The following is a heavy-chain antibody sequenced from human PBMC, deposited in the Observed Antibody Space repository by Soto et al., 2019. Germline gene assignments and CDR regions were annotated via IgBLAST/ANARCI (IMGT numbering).Heavy chain of an antibody. V-gene: IGHV4-39*01. D-gene: IGHD6-6*01. Sequence: SETLCLTCTVSGGSISSSSYYWGWIRQPPGKGLEWIGSIYYSGSTYYNPSLKSRVTISVDTSKNQFSLKLSSVTAADTAVYYCARKGGSSSTNYYYYYYMDVWGKGTTVTVSS. CDR2: IYYSGST. CDR1: GGSISSSSYY. CDR3: ARKGGSSSTNYYYYYYMDV. J-gene: IGHJ6*03.